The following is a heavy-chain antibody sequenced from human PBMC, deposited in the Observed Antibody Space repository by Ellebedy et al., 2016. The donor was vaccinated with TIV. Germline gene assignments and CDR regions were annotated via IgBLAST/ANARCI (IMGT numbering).Heavy chain of an antibody. CDR3: ARHAEVPVIERGFDL. CDR2: IYYKGAT. D-gene: IGHD3-16*02. V-gene: IGHV4-59*01. Sequence: SETLSLXXDASRGSIDYFYWSWIRQTPGKGLEWIGYIYYKGATLYSPSLRGRVAISINTSRKQFSLQVNSVTSADTAVYYCARHAEVPVIERGFDLWGQGTLVIVSP. CDR1: RGSIDYFY. J-gene: IGHJ5*02.